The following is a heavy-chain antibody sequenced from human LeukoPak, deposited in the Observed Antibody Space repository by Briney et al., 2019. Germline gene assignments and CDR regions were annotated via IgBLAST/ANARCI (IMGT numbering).Heavy chain of an antibody. V-gene: IGHV3-9*01. CDR1: GFTFDDYA. D-gene: IGHD1-26*01. Sequence: CRSLRLSCAASGFTFDDYAMHWVRQAPGKGLEWVSGISWNSGSIGYADSVKGRFTISRDNAKNSLYLQMDSLRVEDTAVYYCARDPYSGNYGPYYYYYMDVWGKGTTVTISS. CDR2: ISWNSGSI. J-gene: IGHJ6*03. CDR3: ARDPYSGNYGPYYYYYMDV.